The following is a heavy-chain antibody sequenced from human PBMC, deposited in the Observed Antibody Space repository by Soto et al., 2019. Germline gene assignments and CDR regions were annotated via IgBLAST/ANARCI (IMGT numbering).Heavy chain of an antibody. CDR2: IYYSGST. CDR3: ARHRPTDYGWVIDY. D-gene: IGHD4-17*01. Sequence: QLQLQESGPGLVKPSETLSLTCTVSGGSISSSSYYWGWIRQPPGKGLEWIGSIYYSGSTYYNPSLKSRVTISVDTSKNQFSLKLSSVTAADTAVYYCARHRPTDYGWVIDYWGQGTLVTVSS. CDR1: GGSISSSSYY. V-gene: IGHV4-39*01. J-gene: IGHJ4*02.